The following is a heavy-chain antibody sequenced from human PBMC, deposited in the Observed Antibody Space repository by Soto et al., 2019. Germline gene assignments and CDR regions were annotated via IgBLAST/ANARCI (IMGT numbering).Heavy chain of an antibody. D-gene: IGHD4-17*01. J-gene: IGHJ5*02. Sequence: SDTLSLTCTVSGGSISSSSYYWGWIRQPPGKGLEWIGSIYYSGSTYYNPSLKSRVTISVDTSKNQFSLKLSSVTAADTAVYYCARLPVTTRTHWLDPWGQGTLVTVSS. CDR1: GGSISSSSYY. V-gene: IGHV4-39*01. CDR2: IYYSGST. CDR3: ARLPVTTRTHWLDP.